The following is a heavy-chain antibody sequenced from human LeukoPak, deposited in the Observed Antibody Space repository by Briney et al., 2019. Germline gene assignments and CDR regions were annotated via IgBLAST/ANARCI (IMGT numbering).Heavy chain of an antibody. J-gene: IGHJ6*02. CDR3: ASSSAWFLNYAMDV. D-gene: IGHD6-19*01. CDR1: GFTFSSYG. Sequence: PGGSLRLSCAASGFTFSSYGMHWVRQAPGKGLEWVAVIWYDGSNKYYADSVKGRFTISKDNFNNRLYLEMNSLRPEDTAVYYCASSSAWFLNYAMDVWGHGATVTVSS. CDR2: IWYDGSNK. V-gene: IGHV3-33*01.